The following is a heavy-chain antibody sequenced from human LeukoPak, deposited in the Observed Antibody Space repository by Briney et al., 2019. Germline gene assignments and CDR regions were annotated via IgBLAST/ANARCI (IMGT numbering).Heavy chain of an antibody. CDR2: ISSSGSTI. Sequence: GGSLRLSCAASGFTFSDYYMSWIRQAPGKGLEWVSYISSSGSTIYYADSVKGRFTISRDNAKNSLYLQMNSLRAEDTAVYYCARDRLGYSSRDDAFDIWGQGTMVTVSS. CDR1: GFTFSDYY. CDR3: ARDRLGYSSRDDAFDI. D-gene: IGHD6-13*01. J-gene: IGHJ3*02. V-gene: IGHV3-11*04.